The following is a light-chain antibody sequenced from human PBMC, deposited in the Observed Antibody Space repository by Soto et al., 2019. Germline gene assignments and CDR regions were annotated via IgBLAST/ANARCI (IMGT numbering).Light chain of an antibody. Sequence: QSVLTQPASVSGSPGQSITISCTGTSSDVGGYNYVSWYQQHPGKAPKLMIYDVSNRPSGVSNRFSGSKSGNTASLTISGLQAEDEADYHCNSWTSSSTYVFGTGTKVTVL. CDR2: DVS. CDR1: SSDVGGYNY. J-gene: IGLJ1*01. V-gene: IGLV2-14*01. CDR3: NSWTSSSTYV.